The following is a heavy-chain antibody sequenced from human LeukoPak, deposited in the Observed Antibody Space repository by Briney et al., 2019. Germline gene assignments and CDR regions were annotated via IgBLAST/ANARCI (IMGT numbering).Heavy chain of an antibody. D-gene: IGHD4-17*01. CDR2: ISSSSSYI. Sequence: GGSLRLSCAASGFTFSSYAMHWVRQAPGKGLEWVSSISSSSSYIYYADSVKGRFTISRDNAKNSLYLQMNSLRAEDTAVYYCARLQTTVTAANDYWGQGTLVTVSS. CDR3: ARLQTTVTAANDY. J-gene: IGHJ4*02. V-gene: IGHV3-21*01. CDR1: GFTFSSYA.